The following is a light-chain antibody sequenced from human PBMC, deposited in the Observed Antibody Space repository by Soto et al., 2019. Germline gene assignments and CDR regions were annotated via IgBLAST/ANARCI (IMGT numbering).Light chain of an antibody. CDR3: LHHNSYPCT. J-gene: IGKJ4*02. CDR2: ATS. Sequence: IQLTQPPSSLSASVEDRFTIICRASQGSRNELGWHQQKPREAPKRLIDATSSLQSGVPSRFSGSGSGTDFTLTISSLQPEDFATYYCLHHNSYPCTFGGGTKVDIK. CDR1: QGSRNE. V-gene: IGKV1-17*01.